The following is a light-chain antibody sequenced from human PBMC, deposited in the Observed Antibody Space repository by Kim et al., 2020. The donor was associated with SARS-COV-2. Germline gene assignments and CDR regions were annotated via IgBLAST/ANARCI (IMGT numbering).Light chain of an antibody. CDR2: KAS. CDR1: QSISNW. J-gene: IGKJ1*01. Sequence: DIQMTQSPSTLSASVGDRVTITCRASQSISNWLAWYQQKPGKAPKLLIYKASSLQSGVPSRVSGSGSGTEFTLTISSLQPDDFATCYCQQNEFYSFGQGTKVDIK. CDR3: QQNEFYS. V-gene: IGKV1-5*03.